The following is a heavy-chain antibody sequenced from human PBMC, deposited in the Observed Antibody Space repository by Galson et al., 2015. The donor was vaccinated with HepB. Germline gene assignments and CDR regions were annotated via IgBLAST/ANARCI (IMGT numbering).Heavy chain of an antibody. CDR1: GYTFISYA. D-gene: IGHD1-14*01. Sequence: SVKVSCKASGYTFISYAMHWVRQAPGQRLEWMGWINAGNGNTKYSQKFQGRVTITRDTSASAAYMELSSLRSEDTAVYYCARTGYYYYGMDAWGQGTTVTVSS. V-gene: IGHV1-3*01. CDR3: ARTGYYYYGMDA. J-gene: IGHJ6*02. CDR2: INAGNGNT.